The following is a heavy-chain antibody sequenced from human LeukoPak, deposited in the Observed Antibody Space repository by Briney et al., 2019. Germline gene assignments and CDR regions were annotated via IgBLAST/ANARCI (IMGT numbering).Heavy chain of an antibody. D-gene: IGHD6-19*01. Sequence: GGSLRLSCAASGLTFSSYAMTWVRQAPGKGLEWVSSISSSGASTYHADSVKGRFTISRDNSKNTLYLQMNSLRAEDTAVYYCARDLPNGKQWLVERYFQHWGQGTLVTVSS. CDR1: GLTFSSYA. CDR2: ISSSGAST. CDR3: ARDLPNGKQWLVERYFQH. V-gene: IGHV3-23*01. J-gene: IGHJ1*01.